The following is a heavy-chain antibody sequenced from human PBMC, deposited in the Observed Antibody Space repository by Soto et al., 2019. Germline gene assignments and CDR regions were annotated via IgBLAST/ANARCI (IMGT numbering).Heavy chain of an antibody. CDR1: GFTLSLYW. CDR3: TRDPRNLGLDP. V-gene: IGHV3-74*01. Sequence: GGSLRLSCAASGFTLSLYWMHWVRQAPGKGLVWVSRIDGDGSRTHYAESVKGRFTISRDNAKNTLYLQMSSLRAEDTAVYFCTRDPRNLGLDPWGQGTLVTVSS. CDR2: IDGDGSRT. J-gene: IGHJ5*02.